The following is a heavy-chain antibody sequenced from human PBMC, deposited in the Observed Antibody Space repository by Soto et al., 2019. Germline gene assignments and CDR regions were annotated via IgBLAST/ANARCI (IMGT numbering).Heavy chain of an antibody. CDR1: GYTFTSYG. J-gene: IGHJ6*02. CDR3: ARDPGCTNGVCYYYYYYGMDV. D-gene: IGHD2-8*01. CDR2: ISAYNGNT. V-gene: IGHV1-18*01. Sequence: ASVKVSCKASGYTFTSYGISWVRQAPGQGLEWMGWISAYNGNTNYAQKLQVRVTMTTDTSTSTAYMELRSLRSDDTAVYYCARDPGCTNGVCYYYYYYGMDVWGQGTTVTVSS.